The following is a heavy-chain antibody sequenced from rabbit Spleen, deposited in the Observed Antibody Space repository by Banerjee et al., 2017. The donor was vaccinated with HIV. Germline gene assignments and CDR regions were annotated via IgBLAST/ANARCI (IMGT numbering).Heavy chain of an antibody. CDR1: GFSFSNTDY. V-gene: IGHV1S40*01. Sequence: QSLEESGGDLVKPWASLTLTCTASGFSFSNTDYMCWVRQAPGKGLECIACIYADRSGSTYYANWAKGRFTISRTSSTTVTLQMTSLTAADTATYFCARESFSNWDLWGPGTLVTVS. CDR3: ARESFSNWDL. J-gene: IGHJ4*01. CDR2: IYADRSGST. D-gene: IGHD7-1*01.